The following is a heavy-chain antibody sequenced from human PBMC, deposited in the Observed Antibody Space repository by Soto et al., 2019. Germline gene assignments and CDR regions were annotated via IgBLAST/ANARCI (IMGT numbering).Heavy chain of an antibody. Sequence: PYATLSLTCTFSGGSISSYNRSWIRQPAGRGLEWMWRIYTSGSTNYNPSLKSRVNMSVDTSKNQFSLKLSSVTAADTAGYYCARDPSGSYPLYYFDNWGHGTPVTVS. CDR1: GGSISSYN. D-gene: IGHD1-26*01. CDR2: IYTSGST. J-gene: IGHJ4*01. CDR3: ARDPSGSYPLYYFDN. V-gene: IGHV4-4*07.